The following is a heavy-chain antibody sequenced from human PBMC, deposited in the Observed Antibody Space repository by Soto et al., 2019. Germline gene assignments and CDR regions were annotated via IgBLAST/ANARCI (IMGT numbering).Heavy chain of an antibody. CDR1: GFTFSDYY. CDR3: ARDVANYGYYYYGMDV. V-gene: IGHV3-11*01. D-gene: IGHD5-12*01. CDR2: ISSSGSTI. J-gene: IGHJ6*02. Sequence: PGGSLRLSCAASGFTFSDYYMSWIRQAPGKGLEWVSYISSSGSTIYYADSVKGRFTISRDNAKNSLYLQMNSLRAEDTAVYYCARDVANYGYYYYGMDVWGQGTTVTVSS.